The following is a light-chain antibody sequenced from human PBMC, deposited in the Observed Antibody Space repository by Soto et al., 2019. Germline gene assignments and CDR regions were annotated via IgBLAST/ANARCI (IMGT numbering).Light chain of an antibody. CDR1: QSISSN. Sequence: EIVMTQSPATLSVSPGERATLSCRASQSISSNLAWYQQKPGQAPSLLISGASTRAAGTPASSSSGGGAKEFIPTTSSRQYEDVAVFYYQQYNNWPRTFGQGTKVDIK. J-gene: IGKJ1*01. CDR3: QQYNNWPRT. CDR2: GAS. V-gene: IGKV3-15*01.